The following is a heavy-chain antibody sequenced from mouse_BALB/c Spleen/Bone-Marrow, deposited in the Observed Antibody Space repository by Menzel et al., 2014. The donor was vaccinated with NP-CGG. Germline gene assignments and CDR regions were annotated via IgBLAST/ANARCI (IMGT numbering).Heavy chain of an antibody. CDR3: SRSKYPYYFDY. V-gene: IGHV1S135*01. J-gene: IGHJ2*01. CDR1: GYSITGYN. D-gene: IGHD5-1-1*01. CDR2: IDPYYGGT. Sequence: EVKLQESGPELEKHGASVKISCKASGYSITGYNMNWVKQSNGKSLEWIGNIDPYYGGTIYNQKFKYKATLTVDKSSKTAYMQLKSLTSEDSAVYFWSRSKYPYYFDYWGQGTTRTVSS.